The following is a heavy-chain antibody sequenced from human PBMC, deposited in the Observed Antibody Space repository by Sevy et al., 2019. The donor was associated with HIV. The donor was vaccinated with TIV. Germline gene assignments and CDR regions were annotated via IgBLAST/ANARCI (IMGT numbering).Heavy chain of an antibody. D-gene: IGHD2-2*01. CDR2: IYTSGST. J-gene: IGHJ6*02. CDR1: GGSISSYY. V-gene: IGHV4-4*07. Sequence: SETLSLTCTVSGGSISSYYWSWIRQPAGKGLEWIGRIYTSGSTNYNPSLKSRVTMSVDTSKNQFSLKLSSVTAADTAVYYCARVGYCSSTSCPTGNYYYGMDVWGQGTTVTVSS. CDR3: ARVGYCSSTSCPTGNYYYGMDV.